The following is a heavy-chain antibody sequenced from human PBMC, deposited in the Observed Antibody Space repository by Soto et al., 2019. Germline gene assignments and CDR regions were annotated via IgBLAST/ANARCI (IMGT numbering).Heavy chain of an antibody. V-gene: IGHV3-30*18. J-gene: IGHJ6*02. Sequence: GGSLRLSCAASGLTFSSYGMHWVRQAPGKGLELVAVISYDGSNKYYADSVKGRFTISRDNSKNTLYLQMNSLRAEDTAVYYCAKDMDYYDSSGTLAARAVYGMDVWGQGTTVTVS. CDR1: GLTFSSYG. D-gene: IGHD3-22*01. CDR2: ISYDGSNK. CDR3: AKDMDYYDSSGTLAARAVYGMDV.